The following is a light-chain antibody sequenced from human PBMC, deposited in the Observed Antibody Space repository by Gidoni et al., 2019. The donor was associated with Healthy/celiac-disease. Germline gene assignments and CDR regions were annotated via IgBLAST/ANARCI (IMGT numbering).Light chain of an antibody. Sequence: ISLTQSPVTLSLSPGESATPSCRASQSVNSSYLAWYQQKPGQAPRLLIYGASSRDTGIPDRFSGSGSGTDFTLTISRLEPEDLAVYYCQQYGSFPITFGQGTRLEIK. J-gene: IGKJ5*01. CDR2: GAS. CDR3: QQYGSFPIT. CDR1: QSVNSSY. V-gene: IGKV3-20*01.